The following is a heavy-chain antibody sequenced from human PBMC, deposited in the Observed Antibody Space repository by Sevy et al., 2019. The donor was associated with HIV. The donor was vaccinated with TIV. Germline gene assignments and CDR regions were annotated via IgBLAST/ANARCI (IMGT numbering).Heavy chain of an antibody. D-gene: IGHD1-26*01. J-gene: IGHJ6*02. V-gene: IGHV3-21*01. CDR2: ISSSSSYI. Sequence: GGSLRLSCAASGFTFHMYTMNWVRQAPGKGLEWVSSISSSSSYIFYADSVKGRFTISRDNAKNSVYLQMNSLRAEDTAVYYCARDRGVGTSSYGMDVWGQGTTVTVSS. CDR3: ARDRGVGTSSYGMDV. CDR1: GFTFHMYT.